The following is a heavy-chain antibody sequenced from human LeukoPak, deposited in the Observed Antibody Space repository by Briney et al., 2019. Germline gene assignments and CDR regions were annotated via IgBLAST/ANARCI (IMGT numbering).Heavy chain of an antibody. J-gene: IGHJ5*02. Sequence: SGPTLVKPTQTLTLTCTFSGFSLNTGDVGVGWIRQPPGKALEWLALISRDDDQRYSPSLKNRLTITKDTSKNQVVLTMTNMDPVDTATYYCAHTGSPHGDGWFDPWGQGTLVTVSS. CDR1: GFSLNTGDVG. CDR2: ISRDDDQ. CDR3: AHTGSPHGDGWFDP. V-gene: IGHV2-5*02. D-gene: IGHD7-27*01.